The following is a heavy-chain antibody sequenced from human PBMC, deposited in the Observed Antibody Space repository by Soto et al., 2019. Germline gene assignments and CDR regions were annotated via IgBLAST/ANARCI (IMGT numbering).Heavy chain of an antibody. D-gene: IGHD3-3*01. CDR3: ARGSDRNGYYEGFDY. Sequence: QLQLQESGSGLVKPSQTLSLTCGVSGDSISSGDNSWNWIRQPPGKGLEWIGHIYHKWGTNYNPSLKSRVTXSVAXSXHEFSLKLTSVTAADTAVYYCARGSDRNGYYEGFDYWGQGTLATVSS. CDR2: IYHKWGT. V-gene: IGHV4-30-2*01. CDR1: GDSISSGDNS. J-gene: IGHJ4*02.